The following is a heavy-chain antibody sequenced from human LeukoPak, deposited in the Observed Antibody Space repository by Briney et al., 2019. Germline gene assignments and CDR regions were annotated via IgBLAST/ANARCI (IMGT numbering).Heavy chain of an antibody. V-gene: IGHV3-21*01. D-gene: IGHD3-3*01. CDR1: GFTFSSYS. CDR3: ARLLRFLEWSAYYGMDV. J-gene: IGHJ6*02. Sequence: PGGTLRLSCAASGFTFSSYSMNWVRQAPGKGLEWVSSISSSSSYIYYADSVKGRFTISRDNAKNSLYLQMNSLRAEDTAVYYCARLLRFLEWSAYYGMDVWGQGTTVTVSS. CDR2: ISSSSSYI.